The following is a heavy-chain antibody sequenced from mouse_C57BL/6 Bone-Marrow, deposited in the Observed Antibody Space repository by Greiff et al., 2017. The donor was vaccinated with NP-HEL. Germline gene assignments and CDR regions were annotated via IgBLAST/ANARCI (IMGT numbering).Heavy chain of an antibody. J-gene: IGHJ3*01. CDR2: IWRGGST. CDR3: AILFAY. Sequence: QVQLKESGPGLVQPSQSLSITCTVSGFSLTSYGVHWVRQPPGKGLEWLGVIWRGGSTDYNAAFISRLSISKDNSKSQVFFKMNSLQADDTAIYYCAILFAYWGQGTLVTVSA. CDR1: GFSLTSYG. V-gene: IGHV2-4*01.